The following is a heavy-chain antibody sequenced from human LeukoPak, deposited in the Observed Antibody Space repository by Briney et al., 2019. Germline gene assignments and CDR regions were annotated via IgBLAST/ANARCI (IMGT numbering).Heavy chain of an antibody. Sequence: GRSLRLSCAASGFTFSSYGMHWVRQAPGKGLEWVAVISYDGSNKYYADSVKGRFTISRDNSKNTLYLQMNSLRAEDTAVYYCARDVPHGDYGAFDIWGQGKMVTVSS. V-gene: IGHV3-30*03. CDR2: ISYDGSNK. CDR1: GFTFSSYG. D-gene: IGHD4-17*01. CDR3: ARDVPHGDYGAFDI. J-gene: IGHJ3*02.